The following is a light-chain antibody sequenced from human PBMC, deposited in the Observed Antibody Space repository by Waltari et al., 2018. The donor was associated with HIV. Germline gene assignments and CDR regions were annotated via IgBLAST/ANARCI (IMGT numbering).Light chain of an antibody. CDR1: TSNIGAGYD. CDR3: AAWDDSLSGQVL. Sequence: QSVLTQPPSVSGAPGQRVTISCTGITSNIGAGYDVHWYQHLPGTAPKLLIYRNNQRPSGVPDRFSGSKSGTSASLAISGLRPEDEADYYCAAWDDSLSGQVLFGGGTKLTVL. V-gene: IGLV1-40*01. CDR2: RNN. J-gene: IGLJ2*01.